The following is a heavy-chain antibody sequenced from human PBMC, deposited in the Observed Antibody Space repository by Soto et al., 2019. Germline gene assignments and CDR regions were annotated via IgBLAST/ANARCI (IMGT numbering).Heavy chain of an antibody. CDR3: ARENNVLPGGYFDY. V-gene: IGHV4-30-2*01. J-gene: IGHJ4*02. Sequence: PSETLSLTCAVSGGSISSGGYSWSWIRQPPGKGLEWIGYIYHSGSTYYNPSLKSRVTISVDRSKNQFSPKLSSVTAADTAVYYCARENNVLPGGYFDYWGKETLVTVSS. CDR2: IYHSGST. CDR1: GGSISSGGYS. D-gene: IGHD3-10*01.